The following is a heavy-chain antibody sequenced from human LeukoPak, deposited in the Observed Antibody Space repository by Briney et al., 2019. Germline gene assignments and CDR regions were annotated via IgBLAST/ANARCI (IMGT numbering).Heavy chain of an antibody. CDR2: IYYSGST. J-gene: IGHJ6*03. V-gene: IGHV4-59*01. Sequence: SETLSLTCTVSGVSISSYYWSWIRQPPGKGLEWIGYIYYSGSTNYNPSLKSRVTISVDTSKNQFYLKLSSVTAADTAVYYCARSLTDILTGYYKGSYYYMDVWGKGTTVTISS. D-gene: IGHD3-9*01. CDR1: GVSISSYY. CDR3: ARSLTDILTGYYKGSYYYMDV.